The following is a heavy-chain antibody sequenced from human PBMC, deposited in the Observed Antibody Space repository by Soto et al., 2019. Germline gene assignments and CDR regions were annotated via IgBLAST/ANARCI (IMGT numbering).Heavy chain of an antibody. J-gene: IGHJ6*02. CDR1: GYALSDLA. CDR2: FDPEGET. Sequence: GASVKVSCKVSGYALSDLAMHWVRQAPGKGLEWMGGFDPEGETIYAQKFQGRVTMTEDTSTDTAYMELSSLRSEDTAVFYCATGTYGMDVWGQGTTVTVYS. CDR3: ATGTYGMDV. V-gene: IGHV1-24*01. D-gene: IGHD1-7*01.